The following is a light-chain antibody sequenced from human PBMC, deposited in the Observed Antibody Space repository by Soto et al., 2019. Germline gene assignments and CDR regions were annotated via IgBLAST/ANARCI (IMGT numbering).Light chain of an antibody. J-gene: IGKJ4*01. Sequence: EIVLTQSPGTLSLSPGERATLSCRASQNVGTNLAWYQQKPGQAPRLLIYGAYSRAIGIPDRFSGSGSGTDFTVSISRLEPEDFAVYYCQHYIKLPLTFGGGTKVEIK. CDR3: QHYIKLPLT. CDR2: GAY. V-gene: IGKV3-20*01. CDR1: QNVGTN.